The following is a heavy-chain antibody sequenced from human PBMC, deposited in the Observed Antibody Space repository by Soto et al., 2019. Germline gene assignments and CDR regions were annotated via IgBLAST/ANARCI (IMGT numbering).Heavy chain of an antibody. CDR1: GGSIPNYY. CDR3: ARHGFGSLHGLVDF. CDR2: IRYNGYY. Sequence: QVQVQESGPGLVKPSETLSLTCTVSGGSIPNYYCTWFQQPPGKGLEWIVYIRYNGYYVYNRSLKTRVHMTMDSSKTQFSMRLESVTGTDTAVYYCARHGFGSLHGLVDFWGQGTTVIVS. J-gene: IGHJ6*01. V-gene: IGHV4-59*08. D-gene: IGHD3-10*01.